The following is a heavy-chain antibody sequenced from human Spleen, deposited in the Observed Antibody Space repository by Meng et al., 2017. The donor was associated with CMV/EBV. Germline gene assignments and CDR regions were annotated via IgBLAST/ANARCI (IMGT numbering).Heavy chain of an antibody. V-gene: IGHV2-5*01. CDR3: AHTPYDPAGYSPPFQI. J-gene: IGHJ3*02. Sequence: FSLYTIGLGVGWIRQPLGKALEWLALIYWNDDKRYSPALKNRLTISKDTSNNQVVLTMANMDPVDTATYSCAHTPYDPAGYSPPFQIWGQGTMVTVSS. D-gene: IGHD3-9*01. CDR1: FSLYTIGLG. CDR2: IYWNDDK.